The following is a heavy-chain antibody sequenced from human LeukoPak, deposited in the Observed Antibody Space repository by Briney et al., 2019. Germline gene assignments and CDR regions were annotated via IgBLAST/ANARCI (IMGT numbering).Heavy chain of an antibody. CDR2: ISSRSTTI. CDR3: GKGSLAAHATPLDF. J-gene: IGHJ4*02. Sequence: TGGSLRLSCTASGFDFSNSFMSWIRQAPGKGLEWISYISSRSTTIYYADSVKGRFTISRDNAKNTVYLQMNNLRVDDTAVFYCGKGSLAAHATPLDFWGQGTLVTVSS. V-gene: IGHV3-11*01. CDR1: GFDFSNSF. D-gene: IGHD2-15*01.